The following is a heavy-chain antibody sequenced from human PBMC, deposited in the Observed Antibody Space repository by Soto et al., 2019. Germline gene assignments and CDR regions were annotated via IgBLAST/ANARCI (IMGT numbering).Heavy chain of an antibody. V-gene: IGHV6-1*01. D-gene: IGHD6-19*01. Sequence: SQTLSLTCAISGDSVSSNSAAWNWIRQSPSRGLEWLGRTYYRSKWYNDYAVSVKSRITINPDTSKNQFSLQLNSVTPEDTAVYYCARWSGIAVAGTGGLRGIYYYSGMDVWGQGTTVTVSS. CDR1: GDSVSSNSAA. J-gene: IGHJ6*02. CDR3: ARWSGIAVAGTGGLRGIYYYSGMDV. CDR2: TYYRSKWYN.